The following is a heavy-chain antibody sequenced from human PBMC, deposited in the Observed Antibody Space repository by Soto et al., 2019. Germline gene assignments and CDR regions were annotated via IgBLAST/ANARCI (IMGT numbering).Heavy chain of an antibody. J-gene: IGHJ4*02. D-gene: IGHD6-13*01. CDR1: GFSLSTSGVG. Sequence: QITLKESGPTLVKPTQTLTLTCTFSGFSLSTSGVGVGWIRQPPGKALEWLALIYWDDDKRYSPSLKSRLTPSEDTSKNQVVLTKTNRDPVNTATYYCAHRIAAAATYYFDYWGQGTLVTVSS. CDR2: IYWDDDK. CDR3: AHRIAAAATYYFDY. V-gene: IGHV2-5*02.